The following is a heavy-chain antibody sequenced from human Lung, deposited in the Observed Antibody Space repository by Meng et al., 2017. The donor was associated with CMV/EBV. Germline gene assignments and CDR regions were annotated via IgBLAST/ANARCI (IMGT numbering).Heavy chain of an antibody. D-gene: IGHD6-13*01. J-gene: IGHJ4*02. CDR2: ISPNSGGT. V-gene: IGHV1-2*02. CDR1: GYTFTGYY. Sequence: ASVKVSXKASGYTFTGYYMHWVRQAPGQGLEWMGWISPNSGGTNYAQNFQGRVTMTRDTSISTAYMELSRLRSDDTAVYYCARGDYSSTLPFDYWRQGTVVTVSS. CDR3: ARGDYSSTLPFDY.